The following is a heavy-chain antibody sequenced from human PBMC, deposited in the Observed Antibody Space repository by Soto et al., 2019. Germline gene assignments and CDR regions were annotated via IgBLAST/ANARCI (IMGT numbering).Heavy chain of an antibody. J-gene: IGHJ3*02. D-gene: IGHD2-8*01. CDR1: GFTFTSSA. CDR3: ATNSNGGPDAFDI. CDR2: IVVGSGNT. V-gene: IGHV1-58*01. Sequence: SVKVSCKASGFTFTSSAVQWVRQARGQRLEWIGWIVVGSGNTNYAQKSQERVTITRDMSTSTAYMELSSLRSEDTAVYYCATNSNGGPDAFDIWGQGTMVNVSS.